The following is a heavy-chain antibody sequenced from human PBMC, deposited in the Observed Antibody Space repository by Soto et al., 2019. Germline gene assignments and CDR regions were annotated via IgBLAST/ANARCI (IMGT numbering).Heavy chain of an antibody. CDR3: ARAFPYGSGSYDAFDI. Sequence: QVQLVESGGGVVQPGRSLRLSCAASGFTFSSYGMHWVRQAPGKGLEWVAVIWYDGSNKYYADSVKGRFTISRDNSKNTLYLQMNSLRAEDTAVYYCARAFPYGSGSYDAFDIWGQGTMVTVSS. CDR1: GFTFSSYG. D-gene: IGHD3-10*01. CDR2: IWYDGSNK. J-gene: IGHJ3*02. V-gene: IGHV3-33*01.